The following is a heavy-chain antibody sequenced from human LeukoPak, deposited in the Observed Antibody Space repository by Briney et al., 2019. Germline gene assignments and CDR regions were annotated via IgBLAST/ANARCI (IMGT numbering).Heavy chain of an antibody. Sequence: GASVKVSCKASGYTFTSYDINWVRQATGQGLEWMGWMNPNSGNTGYAQKFQGRVTMTRNTSISTAYMELSSLRSEDTAVYYCARVLPYGDHVPLWGQGTLVTVSS. CDR1: GYTFTSYD. D-gene: IGHD4-17*01. V-gene: IGHV1-8*01. CDR3: ARVLPYGDHVPL. J-gene: IGHJ4*02. CDR2: MNPNSGNT.